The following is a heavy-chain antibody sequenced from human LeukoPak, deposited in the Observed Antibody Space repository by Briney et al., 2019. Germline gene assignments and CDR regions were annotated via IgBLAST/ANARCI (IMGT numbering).Heavy chain of an antibody. CDR3: AREGAGHSSSGLDY. V-gene: IGHV4-59*01. CDR2: IHKTGDV. D-gene: IGHD6-13*01. Sequence: SETLSLTCSVSGDSTTSFYWSWIRQSPGKGLEWLGLIHKTGDVNYHPSFRSRLFLSVDRSKTQVSLRLRSVTAADTAVYYCAREGAGHSSSGLDYWGQGTLVTVSS. J-gene: IGHJ4*02. CDR1: GDSTTSFY.